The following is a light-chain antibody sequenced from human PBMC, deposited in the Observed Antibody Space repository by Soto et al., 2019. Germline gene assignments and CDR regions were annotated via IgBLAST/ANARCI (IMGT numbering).Light chain of an antibody. Sequence: AIQMTQSPSSLSASVGDRVTITCRASQGIRNDLGWYQKKPGKAPTLLIYAASSLQSGVPSRFSGSGSGTDFTLTISSLQPEDFATDDCLQDYNYPLTFGGGTKVEIK. CDR1: QGIRND. CDR3: LQDYNYPLT. V-gene: IGKV1-6*01. CDR2: AAS. J-gene: IGKJ4*01.